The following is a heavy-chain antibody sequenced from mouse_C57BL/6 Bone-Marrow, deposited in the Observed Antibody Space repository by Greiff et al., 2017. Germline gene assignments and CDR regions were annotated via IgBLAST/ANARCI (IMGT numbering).Heavy chain of an antibody. Sequence: VQLQQSDAELVKPGASVKISCKVSGYTFTDHTIHWMKQRPEQGLEWIGYIYPRDGSTKYNEKFKGKATLTADKSSSTAYMQLNSLTSEDSAVYFCARPIYYYGSSRYYFDYWGQGTTLTVSS. D-gene: IGHD1-1*01. CDR1: GYTFTDHT. J-gene: IGHJ2*01. CDR2: IYPRDGST. V-gene: IGHV1-78*01. CDR3: ARPIYYYGSSRYYFDY.